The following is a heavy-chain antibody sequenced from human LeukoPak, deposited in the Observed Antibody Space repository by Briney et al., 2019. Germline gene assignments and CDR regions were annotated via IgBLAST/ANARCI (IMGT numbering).Heavy chain of an antibody. CDR2: TYYRSKWYN. CDR1: GDSVPSNSAV. Sequence: QSQTLSLTCAISGDSVPSNSAVWYWIRQSPSRGLEWLGRTYYRSKWYNDYAVSVKSRITINPDTSKNQFSLQPNSVTPEDTAVYYCVRESTGQTSDWYGVNYFDYWGQGTLVTVSS. J-gene: IGHJ4*02. CDR3: VRESTGQTSDWYGVNYFDY. D-gene: IGHD6-19*01. V-gene: IGHV6-1*01.